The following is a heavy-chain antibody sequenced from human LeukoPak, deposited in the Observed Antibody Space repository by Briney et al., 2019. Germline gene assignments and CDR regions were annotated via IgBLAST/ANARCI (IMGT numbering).Heavy chain of an antibody. CDR2: ISSSGGTT. Sequence: PGGPLRLSCAASGFTFSSYAVNWVGQAPGKGGEWLSAISSSGGTTNYADSVKGRFSISTDNSKNMPYLQMNSLRAEDTAIYYCARDRNGWPTNFDSWGQGTLVTVSA. CDR3: ARDRNGWPTNFDS. CDR1: GFTFSSYA. V-gene: IGHV3-23*01. J-gene: IGHJ4*02. D-gene: IGHD2-8*01.